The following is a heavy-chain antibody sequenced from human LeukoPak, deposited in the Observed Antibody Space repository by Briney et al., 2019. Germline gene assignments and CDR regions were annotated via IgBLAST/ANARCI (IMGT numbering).Heavy chain of an antibody. V-gene: IGHV1-69*13. Sequence: SVKVSCKASGGTFSSYAISWVRQAPGQGLEWMGGIIPIFGTVNYAQKFQGRVTITADESTSTAYMELSSLRSEDTAVYYCAREAMELENFDYWGQGTLVTVSS. CDR2: IIPIFGTV. J-gene: IGHJ4*02. CDR3: AREAMELENFDY. CDR1: GGTFSSYA. D-gene: IGHD1-1*01.